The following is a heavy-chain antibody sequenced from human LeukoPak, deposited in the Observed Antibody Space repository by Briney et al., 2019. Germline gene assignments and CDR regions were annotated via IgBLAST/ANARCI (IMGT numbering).Heavy chain of an antibody. V-gene: IGHV4-4*07. Sequence: SETLSLTCTVPGGSISSYYWSWIRQPAGKGLEWIGRIYTSGSTNYNPSLKSRVTMSVDTSKNQFSLKLSSVTAADTAVYYCARDPAAAAGVYGMDVWGQGTTVTVSS. CDR2: IYTSGST. J-gene: IGHJ6*02. CDR1: GGSISSYY. D-gene: IGHD6-13*01. CDR3: ARDPAAAAGVYGMDV.